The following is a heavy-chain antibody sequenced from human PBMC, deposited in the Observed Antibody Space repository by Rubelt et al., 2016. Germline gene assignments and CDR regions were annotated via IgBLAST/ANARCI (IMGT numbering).Heavy chain of an antibody. CDR3: ARSDYSFGSYYFDS. J-gene: IGHJ4*02. CDR2: VNYSGST. CDR1: GGSIYSYY. V-gene: IGHV4-59*12. D-gene: IGHD4-11*01. Sequence: QVQLQESGPGLVKPSETLSLTCTVSGGSIYSYYWSWIRQPPGKGLEWIAYVNYSGSTNYNPSLKSRVTGSVDTSKNQLSLRLGPVTAADTAVYYCARSDYSFGSYYFDSWGQGTLVTVSS.